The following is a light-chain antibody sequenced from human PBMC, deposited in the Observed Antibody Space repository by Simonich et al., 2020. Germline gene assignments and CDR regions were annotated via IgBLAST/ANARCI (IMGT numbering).Light chain of an antibody. CDR2: EGS. CDR1: SSDVGSYNL. V-gene: IGLV2-23*01. Sequence: QSALTQPASVSGSPGQSITISCTGTSSDVGSYNLVTWYQQHPGKAPKLMIYEGSKRPSGVSNRFSGSKSGKTASLTISGLQAEDEADYYCCSYAGSSTFAVFGGGTQLTVL. CDR3: CSYAGSSTFAV. J-gene: IGLJ7*01.